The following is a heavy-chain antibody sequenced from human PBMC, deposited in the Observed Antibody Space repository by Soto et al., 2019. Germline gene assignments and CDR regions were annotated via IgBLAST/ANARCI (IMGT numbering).Heavy chain of an antibody. CDR1: GDSISSSSYY. Sequence: QLQLQESGPGLVKPSETLSLTCSVSGDSISSSSYYWGWIRQPPGKGLEWIGTINYSGSTYYNPSLKSEITIAVDTSKNQFSLKVSSVTAADTAVYYCASLYGDYVPYWGQGILVSVSS. CDR3: ASLYGDYVPY. V-gene: IGHV4-39*01. J-gene: IGHJ4*02. D-gene: IGHD4-17*01. CDR2: INYSGST.